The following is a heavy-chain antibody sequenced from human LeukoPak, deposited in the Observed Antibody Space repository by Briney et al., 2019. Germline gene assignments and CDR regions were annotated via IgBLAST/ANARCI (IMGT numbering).Heavy chain of an antibody. Sequence: GGSLRLSCAASGSSVSSYYMNWVRHAPGKGLEWVSVIYTNGDTSHADSVKGRFTISRDSSKNTLYLHMNSLKAEDTAVYYCVRAAWELLNWGQGTLVTVSS. CDR1: GSSVSSYY. V-gene: IGHV3-53*01. J-gene: IGHJ4*02. D-gene: IGHD1-26*01. CDR2: IYTNGDT. CDR3: VRAAWELLN.